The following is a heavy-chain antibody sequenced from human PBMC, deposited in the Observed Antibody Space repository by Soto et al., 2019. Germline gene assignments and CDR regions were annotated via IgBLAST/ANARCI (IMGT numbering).Heavy chain of an antibody. V-gene: IGHV3-30-3*01. CDR3: VWTAMASFDY. D-gene: IGHD5-18*01. Sequence: GGSLRLSCAASGFTFSSYAMHWVRQAPGKGLEWVAVISYDGSNKYYADSVKGRFTISRDNSKNTLYLQMNSLRAEDTAVYYCVWTAMASFDYWGQGTLVTVSS. J-gene: IGHJ4*02. CDR2: ISYDGSNK. CDR1: GFTFSSYA.